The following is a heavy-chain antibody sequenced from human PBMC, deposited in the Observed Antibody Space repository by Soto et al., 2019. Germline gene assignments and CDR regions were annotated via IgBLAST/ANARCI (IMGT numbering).Heavy chain of an antibody. CDR1: GGTFSSYA. CDR3: ASTGGWLRLPMDV. D-gene: IGHD5-12*01. V-gene: IGHV1-69*12. CDR2: IIPIFGTA. Sequence: QVQLVQSGAEVKKPGSSVKVSCKASGGTFSSYAFTWVRQAPGQGLEWMGGIIPIFGTANYAQKFQGSVTITADESTSTAYMELSSPISEDTAVYYCASTGGWLRLPMDVWGQGTTVTVSS. J-gene: IGHJ6*02.